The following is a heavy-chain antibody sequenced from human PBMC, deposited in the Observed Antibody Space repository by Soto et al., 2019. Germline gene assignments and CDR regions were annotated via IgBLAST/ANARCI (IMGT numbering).Heavy chain of an antibody. J-gene: IGHJ5*02. CDR3: ARDQNNYGSDKCWFNP. CDR1: GGTFSSYA. CDR2: IIAIFGPA. D-gene: IGHD5-18*01. Sequence: QVQLVQSGAEVTKPGSSVKVSCKASGGTFSSYAISWVRQAPGQGLEWMGGIIAIFGPANYAQQFQGRVTTILGTANYPQKYQSRVTITTDESTTTAHMELSSLRSDDTALYYIARDQNNYGSDKCWFNPWSQGTLVTVST. V-gene: IGHV1-69*01.